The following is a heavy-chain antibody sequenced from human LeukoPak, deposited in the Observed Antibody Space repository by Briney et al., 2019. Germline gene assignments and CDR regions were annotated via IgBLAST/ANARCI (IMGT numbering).Heavy chain of an antibody. CDR1: GFTFSSYA. Sequence: GGSLRLSCAASGFTFSSYAMSCVRQAPGKGLEWVSAISGSGASTYYADSVKGRFTISRDNSKNTLYLQMNSLRAEDTAVYYCAKVRMITMIAYDAFDIWGQGTMVTVSS. CDR3: AKVRMITMIAYDAFDI. V-gene: IGHV3-23*01. D-gene: IGHD3-22*01. J-gene: IGHJ3*02. CDR2: ISGSGAST.